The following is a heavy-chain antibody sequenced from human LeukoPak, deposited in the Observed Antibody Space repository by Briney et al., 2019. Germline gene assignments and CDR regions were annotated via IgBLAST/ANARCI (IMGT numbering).Heavy chain of an antibody. J-gene: IGHJ4*02. CDR1: GFTFTNYG. D-gene: IGHD2-15*01. Sequence: HPGGSLRLSCAASGFTFTNYGMHWLRQAPGKGLERVAFIRYDGNYKFLADSVKGRFAISRDNSNSTVFLQMSSLRAEDTAVYYCAKDHRGYCSGRNCYSHYWGQGTLVTVSP. CDR2: IRYDGNYK. V-gene: IGHV3-30*02. CDR3: AKDHRGYCSGRNCYSHY.